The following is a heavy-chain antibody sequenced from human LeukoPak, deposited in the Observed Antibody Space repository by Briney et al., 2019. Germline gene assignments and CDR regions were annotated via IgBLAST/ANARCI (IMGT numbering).Heavy chain of an antibody. Sequence: GGSLRLSCVVSGFSVSNNYIIWVRQAPGNGLERVSVIYGDGRTSHSASVRGRFTIPRDNSKNIVSLQMNNLRAEDTAVYYCARGRGLGVVSPYFDYWGQGTLVTVSS. J-gene: IGHJ4*02. D-gene: IGHD3-3*01. CDR1: GFSVSNNY. V-gene: IGHV3-53*01. CDR3: ARGRGLGVVSPYFDY. CDR2: IYGDGRT.